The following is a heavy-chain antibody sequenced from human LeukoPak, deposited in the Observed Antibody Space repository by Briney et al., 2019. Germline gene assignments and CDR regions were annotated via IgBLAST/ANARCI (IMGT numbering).Heavy chain of an antibody. V-gene: IGHV1-8*02. J-gene: IGHJ3*02. CDR1: GYTFTSYT. D-gene: IGHD3-22*01. CDR3: ATYDSSGLRAFDI. Sequence: ASVKVSCKASGYTFTSYTMNWVRQATGQGLEWMGWMNPNSGNTGYAQKFQGRVTMTRNTSISTAYMELSSLRSEDTAVYYCATYDSSGLRAFDIWGQGTMVTVSS. CDR2: MNPNSGNT.